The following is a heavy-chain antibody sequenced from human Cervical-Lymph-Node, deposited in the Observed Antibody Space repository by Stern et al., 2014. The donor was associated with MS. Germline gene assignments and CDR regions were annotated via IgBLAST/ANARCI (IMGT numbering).Heavy chain of an antibody. V-gene: IGHV1-18*01. D-gene: IGHD1-26*01. J-gene: IGHJ6*02. CDR2: ISGYNGNT. CDR1: GYTFISYG. Sequence: VQLVESGAEVKKPGASVKVSCKTSGYTFISYGITWVRQAPGQGLEWMGWISGYNGNTNYAQKLQGRVTMTTDTSTSTAYMELRSLRSDDTAVYYWARDLQRIMGASADYYYGMDVWGQGTTVTVSS. CDR3: ARDLQRIMGASADYYYGMDV.